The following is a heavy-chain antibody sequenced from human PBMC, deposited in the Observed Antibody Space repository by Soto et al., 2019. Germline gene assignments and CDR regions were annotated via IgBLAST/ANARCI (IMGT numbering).Heavy chain of an antibody. CDR2: IYYSGST. Sequence: QLQLQESGPGLVKPSETLSLTCTVSGGSISSSSYYWGWIRQPPGKGLEWIGSIYYSGSTYYNPSLKSRVTISVDTSKNQFSLKLSSVTAADTAVYYCARHSSGLYPLHYYYYGMDVWGQGTTVTVSS. CDR1: GGSISSSSYY. V-gene: IGHV4-39*01. J-gene: IGHJ6*02. D-gene: IGHD6-19*01. CDR3: ARHSSGLYPLHYYYYGMDV.